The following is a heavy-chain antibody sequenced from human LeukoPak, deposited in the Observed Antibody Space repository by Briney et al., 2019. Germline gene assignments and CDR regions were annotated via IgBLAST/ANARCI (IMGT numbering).Heavy chain of an antibody. V-gene: IGHV3-53*01. J-gene: IGHJ3*02. CDR2: IYNDGRT. D-gene: IGHD3-22*01. CDR3: ARGLFLSGYLDAFDI. CDR1: GFTVNNKY. Sequence: GGSLRLSCAASGFTVNNKYMTWVRQAPGKGLEWVSLIYNDGRTYYADSVKGRCTISRDNLRNVLYLQMNSLKVEDTALYYCARGLFLSGYLDAFDIWGQGTVVTVSS.